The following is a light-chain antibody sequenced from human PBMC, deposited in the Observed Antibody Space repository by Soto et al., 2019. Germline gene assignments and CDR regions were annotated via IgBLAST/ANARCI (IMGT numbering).Light chain of an antibody. CDR2: GND. CDR1: SSNIGSHT. Sequence: QSVLTQPPSASGTPGQRVAISCSGSSSNIGSHTVNWYQQLPGTAPKLLIYGNDQRPSGVPDRFSGSKSGTSASLANSGLQSEDEVDYYCAAWDDSLNGPVFGGGTKLTVL. V-gene: IGLV1-44*01. CDR3: AAWDDSLNGPV. J-gene: IGLJ3*02.